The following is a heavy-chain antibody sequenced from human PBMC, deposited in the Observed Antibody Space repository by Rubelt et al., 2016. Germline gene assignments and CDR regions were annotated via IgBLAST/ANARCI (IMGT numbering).Heavy chain of an antibody. D-gene: IGHD5-18*01. V-gene: IGHV3-30*02. CDR1: GLTFGSYA. Sequence: GGSLRLSCAASGLTFGSYAIHWVRQAPGRGLEWLAFISHDGSHANYVDSVRGRFSISRDNSKNTLYLQMNSLRAEDTAVYYCAKDWWTDTAMDYWGQGTLVTVSS. CDR3: AKDWWTDTAMDY. CDR2: ISHDGSHA. J-gene: IGHJ4*02.